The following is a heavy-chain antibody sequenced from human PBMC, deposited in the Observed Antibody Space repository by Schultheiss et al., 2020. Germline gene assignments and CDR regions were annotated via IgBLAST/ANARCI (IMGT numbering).Heavy chain of an antibody. V-gene: IGHV4-59*12. CDR1: GGSIRSNY. J-gene: IGHJ6*02. CDR3: ARALFGNGMDV. Sequence: SETLSLTCTVSGGSIRSNYWNWIRQSPGKGLEWIGYIYYSGSTNYNPSLKSRVTISVDTSKNQFSLKLSSVTAADTAVYYCARALFGNGMDVWGQGTTVTVSS. D-gene: IGHD3-3*01. CDR2: IYYSGST.